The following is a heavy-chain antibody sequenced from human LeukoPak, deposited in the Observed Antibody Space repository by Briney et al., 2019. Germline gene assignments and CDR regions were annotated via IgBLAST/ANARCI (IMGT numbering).Heavy chain of an antibody. CDR1: GGSISSGRHY. D-gene: IGHD6-19*01. CDR2: LSYGRST. V-gene: IGHV4-39*07. J-gene: IGHJ4*02. CDR3: ASRIAVAGALVY. Sequence: SETLSLTRSVSGGSISSGRHYWGWVRQPPGKGLEWIGSLSYGRSTYYKPSLKSRVSMSVDTSKNQFSLKMISVTAADTGMYYCASRIAVAGALVYWGRGTLVTVSS.